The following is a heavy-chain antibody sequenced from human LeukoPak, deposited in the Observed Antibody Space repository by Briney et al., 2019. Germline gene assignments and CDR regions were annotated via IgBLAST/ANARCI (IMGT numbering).Heavy chain of an antibody. V-gene: IGHV3-66*01. D-gene: IGHD1-1*01. CDR1: GFTVTSNY. CDR3: ARVTGSRYFDY. Sequence: PGGSLRLSCAASGFTVTSNYMSWVRQAPGKGQAWVSVVYSGDTTYCADSVKGRFTISRDKSKNTLYLQMNSLRVDDTAVYYCARVTGSRYFDYWGQGTLVSVSS. CDR2: VYSGDTT. J-gene: IGHJ4*02.